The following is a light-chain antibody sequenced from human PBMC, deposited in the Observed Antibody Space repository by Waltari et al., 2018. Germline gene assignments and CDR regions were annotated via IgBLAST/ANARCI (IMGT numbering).Light chain of an antibody. J-gene: IGKJ2*01. Sequence: DIQMTQPPSTLSASVGDRVTITCRASENVSKWLAWYQQKPGKAPKLLVYKASTLRSGVPSRFSGSGSGTEFSLTISSLQPDDFATYYCQQSYTYSYTFGQGTKLEIK. CDR1: ENVSKW. CDR3: QQSYTYSYT. V-gene: IGKV1-5*03. CDR2: KAS.